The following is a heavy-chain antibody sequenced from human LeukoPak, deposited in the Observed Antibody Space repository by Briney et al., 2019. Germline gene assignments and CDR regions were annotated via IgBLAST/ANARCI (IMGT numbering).Heavy chain of an antibody. V-gene: IGHV3-7*03. CDR2: IKQDGNEK. D-gene: IGHD2-2*01. CDR3: AGPTCLRGGYCSTNS. CDR1: GFTFSSYG. J-gene: IGHJ4*02. Sequence: GGSLRLSCAASGFTFSSYGMHWVRQAPGQGLEWVANIKQDGNEKYYVDSVKGRFTISRDNAKKSLYLQMDSLRAEDTAVYYCAGPTCLRGGYCSTNSWGQGTLVTVSS.